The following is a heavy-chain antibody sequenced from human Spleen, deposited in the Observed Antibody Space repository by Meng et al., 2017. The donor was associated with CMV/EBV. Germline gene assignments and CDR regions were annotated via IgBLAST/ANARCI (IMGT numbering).Heavy chain of an antibody. D-gene: IGHD2-21*01. Sequence: SSSYYWSWIRQPPGKGLEWIGSIYHSGSTFYNTSLKSRVTISVDTSKNQFSVKLNSVTAADTAVYYCARVPNCGGDCYLGPDNWFDPWGQGTLVTVSS. CDR2: IYHSGST. V-gene: IGHV4-39*07. J-gene: IGHJ5*02. CDR1: SSSYY. CDR3: ARVPNCGGDCYLGPDNWFDP.